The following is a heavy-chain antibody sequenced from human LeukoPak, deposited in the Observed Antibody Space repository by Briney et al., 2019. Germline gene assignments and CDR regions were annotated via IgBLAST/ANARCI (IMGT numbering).Heavy chain of an antibody. Sequence: SETLSLTCTVSGGSISSGGYYWSWIRQPPGKGLEWIGSIYYSGSTYYNPSLKSRVTISVDTSKNQFSLKLSSVTAADTAVYYCARRLYNWFDPWGQGTLVTVSS. D-gene: IGHD6-25*01. V-gene: IGHV4-39*01. J-gene: IGHJ5*02. CDR3: ARRLYNWFDP. CDR2: IYYSGST. CDR1: GGSISSGGYY.